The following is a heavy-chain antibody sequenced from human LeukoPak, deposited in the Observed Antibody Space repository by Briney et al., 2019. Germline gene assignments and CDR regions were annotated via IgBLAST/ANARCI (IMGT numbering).Heavy chain of an antibody. CDR1: GFTFDDYG. V-gene: IGHV3-20*04. D-gene: IGHD3-10*01. J-gene: IGHJ4*02. Sequence: PGGSLRLSCAASGFTFDDYGMSWVRQAPGKGLEWVSIISDSGANTYYADSVKGRFTISRDNAKNALYLQMNSLRAEDTAVYYCAKDLHYGSADYWGQGTLVTVSS. CDR3: AKDLHYGSADY. CDR2: ISDSGANT.